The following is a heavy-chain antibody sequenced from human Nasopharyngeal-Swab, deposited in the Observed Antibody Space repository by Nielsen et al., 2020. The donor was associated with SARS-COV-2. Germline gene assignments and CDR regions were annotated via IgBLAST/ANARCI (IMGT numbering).Heavy chain of an antibody. CDR3: AKDRYCSSTSCHYYYYYYMDV. D-gene: IGHD2-2*01. CDR1: GFTFSSYG. Sequence: GGSLRLSCAASGFTFSSYGMHWVRRAPGKGLEWVAFIRYDGSNKYYADSVKGRFTISRDNSKNTLYLQMNSLRAEDTAVYYCAKDRYCSSTSCHYYYYYYMDVWGKGTTVTVSS. CDR2: IRYDGSNK. J-gene: IGHJ6*03. V-gene: IGHV3-30*02.